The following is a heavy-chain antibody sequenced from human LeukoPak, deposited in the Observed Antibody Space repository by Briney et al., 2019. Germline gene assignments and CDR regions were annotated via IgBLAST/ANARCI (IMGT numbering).Heavy chain of an antibody. CDR2: IQSDGSSK. V-gene: IGHV3-30*02. D-gene: IGHD4-23*01. CDR3: AKGLYAGGNTFFDY. Sequence: GVSLRLSCAASGFAFSTYGMHWVRQGPGKGLEWVSFIQSDGSSKHYAESVQGRFTISRDNSKNTVYLQMNSLRVDDTAVFYCAKGLYAGGNTFFDYWGQGTLVIVSS. J-gene: IGHJ4*02. CDR1: GFAFSTYG.